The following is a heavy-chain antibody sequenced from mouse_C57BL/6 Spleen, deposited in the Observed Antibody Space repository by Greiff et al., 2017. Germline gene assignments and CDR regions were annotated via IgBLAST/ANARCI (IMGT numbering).Heavy chain of an antibody. CDR1: GYTFTSYW. V-gene: IGHV1-59*01. J-gene: IGHJ2*01. CDR2: IDPSDSYT. Sequence: QVQLQQPGAELVRPGTSVKLSCKASGYTFTSYWLHWVKQRPGQGLEWIGVIDPSDSYTNYNQKFKGKATLTVDTSSSTAYMQLSSLTSEDAAVYYCARRDLLLRPFDYWGKGTTLTVSS. D-gene: IGHD1-1*01. CDR3: ARRDLLLRPFDY.